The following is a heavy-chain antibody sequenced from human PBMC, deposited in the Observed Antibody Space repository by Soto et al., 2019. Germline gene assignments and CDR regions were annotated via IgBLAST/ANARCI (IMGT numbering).Heavy chain of an antibody. D-gene: IGHD5-18*01. CDR2: IYYSGST. Sequence: SETLSLTCTVSGGSVSSGSYYWSWIRQPPGKGLEWIGYIYYSGSTNYNPSLKSRVTISVDTSKNQFSLKLSSVTAADTAVYYCARERRGYSSIDYWGQGTLVTVSS. V-gene: IGHV4-61*01. CDR3: ARERRGYSSIDY. CDR1: GGSVSSGSYY. J-gene: IGHJ4*02.